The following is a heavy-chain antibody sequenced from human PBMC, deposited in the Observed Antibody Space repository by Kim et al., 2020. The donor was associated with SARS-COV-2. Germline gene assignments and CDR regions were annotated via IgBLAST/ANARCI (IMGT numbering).Heavy chain of an antibody. D-gene: IGHD3-3*01. CDR1: GGSFSGYY. J-gene: IGHJ5*02. Sequence: SETLSLTCAVYGGSFSGYYWSWIRQPPGKGLEWIGEINHSGSTNYNPSLKSRVTISVDTSKNQFSLKLSSVTAADTAVYYCARELDFWSGYYPRSSDNWFDPWGQGTLVTVSS. CDR3: ARELDFWSGYYPRSSDNWFDP. CDR2: INHSGST. V-gene: IGHV4-34*01.